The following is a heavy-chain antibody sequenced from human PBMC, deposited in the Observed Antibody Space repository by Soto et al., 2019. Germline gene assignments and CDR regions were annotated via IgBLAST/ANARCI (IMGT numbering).Heavy chain of an antibody. CDR1: GYTFTSYY. CDR3: ARDSLVLRDGYNFDAFDI. CDR2: INPSGGST. V-gene: IGHV1-46*01. D-gene: IGHD5-12*01. J-gene: IGHJ3*02. Sequence: GASVKVSCKASGYTFTSYYMHWVRQAPGQGLEWMGIINPSGGSTSYAQKFQGRVTMTRDTSTSTVYMELSSLRSEDTAVYYCARDSLVLRDGYNFDAFDIWGQGTMVTVSS.